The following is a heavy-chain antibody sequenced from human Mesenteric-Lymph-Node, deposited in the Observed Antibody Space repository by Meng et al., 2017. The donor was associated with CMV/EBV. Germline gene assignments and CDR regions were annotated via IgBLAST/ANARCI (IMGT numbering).Heavy chain of an antibody. CDR3: AKGGPVVADPFDY. J-gene: IGHJ4*02. V-gene: IGHV3-23*01. Sequence: CAASGFTFSNYAMTWVRQAPGKGLEWVSSITSSGGGTDFADSVQGRFTLSRDNSKNRVYLQMNSLRAEDTAVYYCAKGGPVVADPFDYWGQGTLVTVSS. CDR1: GFTFSNYA. CDR2: ITSSGGGT. D-gene: IGHD3-22*01.